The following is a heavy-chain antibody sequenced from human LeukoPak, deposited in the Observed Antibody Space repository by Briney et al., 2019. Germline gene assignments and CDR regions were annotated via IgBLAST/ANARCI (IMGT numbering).Heavy chain of an antibody. CDR1: GGSISSYY. V-gene: IGHV4-4*07. D-gene: IGHD6-19*01. Sequence: PSETLSLTCTVSGGSISSYYWSWIRQPAGKGLEWIGRIYTSGSTNYNPSHKSRVTISVDKSKNQFSLQLSSVTAADTAVYYCAGGKAVAGVFASWGKGTLVTVP. J-gene: IGHJ4*02. CDR3: AGGKAVAGVFAS. CDR2: IYTSGST.